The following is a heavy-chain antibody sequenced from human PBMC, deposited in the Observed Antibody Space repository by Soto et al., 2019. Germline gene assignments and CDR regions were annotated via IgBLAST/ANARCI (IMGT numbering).Heavy chain of an antibody. CDR3: ACGVALRIVACVFKGWFDP. V-gene: IGHV3-23*01. D-gene: IGHD2-21*01. CDR2: ISGSGGST. Sequence: PGGSLRLSCAASGFTFSSYAMSWVRQAPGKGLEWVSAISGSGGSTYYADSVKGRFTISRDNSKNTLYLQMNSLRAEDTAVYYCACGVALRIVACVFKGWFDPWGQGTLVTVSS. CDR1: GFTFSSYA. J-gene: IGHJ5*02.